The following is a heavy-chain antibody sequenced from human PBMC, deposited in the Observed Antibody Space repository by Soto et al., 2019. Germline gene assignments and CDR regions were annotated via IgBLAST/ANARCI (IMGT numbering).Heavy chain of an antibody. CDR1: GFTFNHYA. CDR3: AKARTRSYADALDI. J-gene: IGHJ3*02. Sequence: PGGSLRLSCAASGFTFNHYAMNWVRQAPGKGLEWVSSISASGGSTYYADSVRGRFAISRDNSKNTLYLQTNSLRAEDTAVYYCAKARTRSYADALDIWGQGTLVTVSS. CDR2: ISASGGST. D-gene: IGHD2-8*01. V-gene: IGHV3-23*01.